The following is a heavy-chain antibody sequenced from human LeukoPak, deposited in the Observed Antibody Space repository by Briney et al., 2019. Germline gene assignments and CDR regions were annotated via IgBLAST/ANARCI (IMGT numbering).Heavy chain of an antibody. CDR1: GFTFSTYW. CDR3: ARSDYTDY. J-gene: IGHJ4*02. CDR2: IRGDGNSA. V-gene: IGHV3-74*01. D-gene: IGHD3-3*01. Sequence: PGGSLRLSYAASGFTFSTYWMHWVRQVPGKGLVWVSRIRGDGNSATYADFVKGRFTISRDNAKNTLYLQMNSLRVEDTAVYYCARSDYTDYWGQGTLVTVSS.